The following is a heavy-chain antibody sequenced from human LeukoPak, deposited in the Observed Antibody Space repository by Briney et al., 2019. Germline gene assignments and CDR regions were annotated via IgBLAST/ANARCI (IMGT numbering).Heavy chain of an antibody. CDR1: GFTFSNAW. J-gene: IGHJ4*02. V-gene: IGHV3-15*01. CDR3: TTWGALID. Sequence: PGGSLRLSCGASGFTFSNAWMSWVRQAPGKGLEWVGRIKRKTDGGTTDYAATVKGRFTISRDDSRKTLYLQMNSLKTEDTAVYYCTTWGALIDWGQGTLVTVSS. CDR2: IKRKTDGGTT. D-gene: IGHD2-8*01.